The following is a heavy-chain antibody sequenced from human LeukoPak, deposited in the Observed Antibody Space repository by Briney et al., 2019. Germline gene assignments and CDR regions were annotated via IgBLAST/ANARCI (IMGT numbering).Heavy chain of an antibody. J-gene: IGHJ4*02. V-gene: IGHV3-66*01. CDR1: GFTVSSNY. CDR2: IYSGGST. D-gene: IGHD4-17*01. CDR3: ASTFYGDSPPY. Sequence: PGGSLRLSCAASGFTVSSNYMSWVRQAPGKGLEWVSVIYSGGSTYYADSVKGRFTISRDNSKNTLYLQMNSLRAEDTAVYYCASTFYGDSPPYWGQGTPVTVSS.